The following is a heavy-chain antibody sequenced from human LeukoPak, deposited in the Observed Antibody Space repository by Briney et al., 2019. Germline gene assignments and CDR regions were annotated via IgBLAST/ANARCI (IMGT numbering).Heavy chain of an antibody. CDR3: ARVRRTDESMVRGVQYYFDY. Sequence: SETLSLTCTVSGGSISSGGYYWSWIRQPPGKGLEWIGYIYHSGSTYYNPSLKSRVTISVDRSKNQFSLKLSSVTAADTAVYYCARVRRTDESMVRGVQYYFDYWGQGTLVTVSS. J-gene: IGHJ4*02. V-gene: IGHV4-30-2*01. CDR2: IYHSGST. D-gene: IGHD3-10*01. CDR1: GGSISSGGYY.